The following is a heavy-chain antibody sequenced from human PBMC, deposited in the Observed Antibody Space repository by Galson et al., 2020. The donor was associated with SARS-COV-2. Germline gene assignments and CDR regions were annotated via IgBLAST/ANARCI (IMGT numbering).Heavy chain of an antibody. CDR3: ARRITVAGYNWFDS. CDR2: ISGYNGNT. Sequence: ASVTVSCKSSGYTFTNYGISWVRQAPGQGLEWMGWISGYNGNTNYAQKLQGRVTMTTDTSTSTAYMELRSLRSDDTAVYFCARRITVAGYNWFDSWGQGTLVTVSS. J-gene: IGHJ5*01. V-gene: IGHV1-18*01. D-gene: IGHD6-19*01. CDR1: GYTFTNYG.